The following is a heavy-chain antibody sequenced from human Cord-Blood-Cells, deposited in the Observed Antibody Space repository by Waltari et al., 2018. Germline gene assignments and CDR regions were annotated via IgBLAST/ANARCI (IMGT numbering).Heavy chain of an antibody. CDR3: ARELGFIAAAGRGGWFDP. D-gene: IGHD6-13*01. V-gene: IGHV6-1*01. J-gene: IGHJ5*02. Sequence: QVQLQQSGPGLVKPSQTLSLTCAISGDSVSSNSAAWHWLRQSPSKGLEWLGRTYYRSKWYNDYAVSVKSRITINPDTSKNQFSLQLNSVTPEDTAVYYCARELGFIAAAGRGGWFDPWGQGTLVTVSS. CDR1: GDSVSSNSAA. CDR2: TYYRSKWYN.